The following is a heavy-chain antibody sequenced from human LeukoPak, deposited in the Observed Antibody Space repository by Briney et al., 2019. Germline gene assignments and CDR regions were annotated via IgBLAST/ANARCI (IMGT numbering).Heavy chain of an antibody. V-gene: IGHV3-7*01. CDR1: GFTFSSYW. CDR3: ARDDCSSISCYHNWFDP. J-gene: IGHJ5*02. CDR2: IKQDGSEK. Sequence: GGSLRLSCAASGFTFSSYWMSWVRQAPGRGPEWVANIKQDGSEKYYVDSVKGRFTISRDNAKNSLYLQMNSLRAEDTVVYYCARDDCSSISCYHNWFDPWGQGTLVTVSS. D-gene: IGHD2-2*01.